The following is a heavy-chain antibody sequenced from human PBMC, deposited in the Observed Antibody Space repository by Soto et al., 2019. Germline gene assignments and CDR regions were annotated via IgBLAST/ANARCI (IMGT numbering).Heavy chain of an antibody. V-gene: IGHV3-74*01. CDR2: ITSDGSSA. Sequence: PGGSLRLSCAASGFTFRSYWMQWVRQAPGKGLVWVSWITSDGSSATYADSVKGRFTISRDNAKNTLYLQMNSQRAEDTAVYYCASGGSSLNFDSWGQGTLVTVSS. J-gene: IGHJ4*02. CDR1: GFTFRSYW. CDR3: ASGGSSLNFDS. D-gene: IGHD6-6*01.